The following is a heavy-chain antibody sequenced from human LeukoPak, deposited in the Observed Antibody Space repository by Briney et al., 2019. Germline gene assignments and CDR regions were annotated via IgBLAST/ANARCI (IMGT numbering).Heavy chain of an antibody. Sequence: SETLSLTCTVSGGSVSSGSYYWSWNRQPPGKGLEWIGYIYYSGSTNYNPSLKSRVTISVDTSKNQFSLKLSSVTAADTAVYYCATFSSSWAYYYYGMDVWGQGTTVTVSS. D-gene: IGHD6-13*01. CDR1: GGSVSSGSYY. CDR2: IYYSGST. V-gene: IGHV4-61*01. J-gene: IGHJ6*02. CDR3: ATFSSSWAYYYYGMDV.